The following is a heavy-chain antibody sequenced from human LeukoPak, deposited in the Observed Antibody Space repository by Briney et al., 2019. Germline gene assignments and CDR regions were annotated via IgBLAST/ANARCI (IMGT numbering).Heavy chain of an antibody. CDR3: ARDDYDDSTRGLDY. D-gene: IGHD4-17*01. Sequence: SETLSLTCSASGVSVGRFCWTWVRQPVGKGLEWIGRICATGSTIYNPSLKSRVTMSKDTSRNQFSLHLTSVTAADTAVYYCARDDYDDSTRGLDYWGQGTLVTVSP. V-gene: IGHV4-4*07. J-gene: IGHJ4*02. CDR2: ICATGST. CDR1: GVSVGRFC.